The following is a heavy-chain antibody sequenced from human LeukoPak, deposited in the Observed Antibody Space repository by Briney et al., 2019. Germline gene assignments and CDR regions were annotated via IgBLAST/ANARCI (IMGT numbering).Heavy chain of an antibody. D-gene: IGHD6-19*01. V-gene: IGHV4-59*10. CDR2: ICTSGDA. CDR1: GGAISSYS. J-gene: IGHJ4*02. CDR3: ATGAGDFDN. Sequence: SETLSLTCGVPGGAISSYSWSWIRQSAGKGLQWIGRICTSGDANYNPSLKSRVTMSLDTSKNQFSLKLSSVTAADMAVYYCATGAGDFDNWGQGTLVTVSS.